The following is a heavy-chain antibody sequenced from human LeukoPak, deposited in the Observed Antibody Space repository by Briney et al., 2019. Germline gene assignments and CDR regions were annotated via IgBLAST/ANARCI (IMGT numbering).Heavy chain of an antibody. CDR1: GGSISSYY. J-gene: IGHJ6*03. Sequence: PSETLSLTCTVSGGSISSYYWSWIRQPPGKGLEWIGYIYYSGSTNYNPSLKSRVTVSVDTSKNQFSLKLSSVTAADTAVYYCARGGYDPTYYMDVLGEGTTVTVSS. CDR2: IYYSGST. V-gene: IGHV4-59*01. CDR3: ARGGYDPTYYMDV. D-gene: IGHD3-3*01.